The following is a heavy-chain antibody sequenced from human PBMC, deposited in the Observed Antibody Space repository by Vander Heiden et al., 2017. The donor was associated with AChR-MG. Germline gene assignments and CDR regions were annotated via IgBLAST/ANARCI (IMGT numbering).Heavy chain of an antibody. CDR2: ISSSSSTI. CDR1: GFTFSRYS. Sequence: EVQLVESGGGLVQPGGSLRLSCAASGFTFSRYSMNWVRQAPGKGLEWVSYISSSSSTIYYADSVKGRFTISRDNAKNSLYLQMNSLRDEDTAVYYCARSNYVEMATIVDYFDYWGQGTLVTVSS. J-gene: IGHJ4*02. D-gene: IGHD5-12*01. V-gene: IGHV3-48*02. CDR3: ARSNYVEMATIVDYFDY.